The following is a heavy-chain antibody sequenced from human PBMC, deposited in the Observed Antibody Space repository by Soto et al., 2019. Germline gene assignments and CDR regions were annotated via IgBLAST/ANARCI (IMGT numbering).Heavy chain of an antibody. V-gene: IGHV3-7*01. J-gene: IGHJ4*02. CDR1: GFMFGNYW. Sequence: GGSLRLSCAPSGFMFGNYWMSWARQAPGKGLEWVANIKQDGSEKYYVDSVKGRFTISRDNAKNSLYLQMTSLRADDTAVYYCARDSPFDASSGYLEYWGQGTLVTVSS. CDR3: ARDSPFDASSGYLEY. CDR2: IKQDGSEK. D-gene: IGHD3-22*01.